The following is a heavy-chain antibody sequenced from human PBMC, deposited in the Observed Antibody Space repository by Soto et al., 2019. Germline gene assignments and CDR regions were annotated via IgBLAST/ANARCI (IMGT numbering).Heavy chain of an antibody. Sequence: ASVKVSCKASGYTFTGYAMHWVRQAPGQRLEWMGWINAGNGNTKYSQKFQGRVTITRDTSASTAYMELSSLRSEDTAVYYCAELSSSSSYYGMDVWGQGTTVTVSS. D-gene: IGHD6-6*01. CDR3: AELSSSSSYYGMDV. J-gene: IGHJ6*02. CDR1: GYTFTGYA. V-gene: IGHV1-3*01. CDR2: INAGNGNT.